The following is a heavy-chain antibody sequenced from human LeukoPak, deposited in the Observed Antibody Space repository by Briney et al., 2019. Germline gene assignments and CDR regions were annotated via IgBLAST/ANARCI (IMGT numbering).Heavy chain of an antibody. CDR3: ERRRYGNNVGVFDI. V-gene: IGHV5-51*01. D-gene: IGHD2-8*01. CDR2: IYPGDSDT. J-gene: IGHJ3*02. CDR1: GYTLNRYW. Sequence: GESLKISCKGSGYTLNRYWIAWVRQMPGKGLEWMGIIYPGDSDTRYSPSFQGQVTISGDKSISAAYLQWSSLKASDTAMYYCERRRYGNNVGVFDIWGQGTMVTVSS.